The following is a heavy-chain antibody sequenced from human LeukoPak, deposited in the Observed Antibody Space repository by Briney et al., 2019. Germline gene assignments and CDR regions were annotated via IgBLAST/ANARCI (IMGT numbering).Heavy chain of an antibody. J-gene: IGHJ4*02. V-gene: IGHV3-53*01. Sequence: GGSLRLSCAASGLTVTSNYMSWVRQAPGKGLEYVSVIYIDGTTYYAESVRGRFTISRDNSKNTLYLQMHSLRVEDTAVYFCARDPGAFPYFFDNWGQGTLVTVSS. D-gene: IGHD4/OR15-4a*01. CDR1: GLTVTSNY. CDR2: IYIDGTT. CDR3: ARDPGAFPYFFDN.